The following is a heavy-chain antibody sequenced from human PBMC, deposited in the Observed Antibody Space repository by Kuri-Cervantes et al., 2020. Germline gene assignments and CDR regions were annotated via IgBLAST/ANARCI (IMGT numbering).Heavy chain of an antibody. CDR1: GFTFGDYA. Sequence: GESLKISCTASGFTFGDYAMSWFRQAPGKGLEWVSSISSSSSYIYYAASVKGRFTISRDNAKNSLYLQMNSLKTEDTAVYHCTRHHHPIAYCGGDCYRSEYFQHWGQGTLVTVSS. J-gene: IGHJ1*01. D-gene: IGHD2-21*02. V-gene: IGHV3-21*04. CDR2: ISSSSSYI. CDR3: TRHHHPIAYCGGDCYRSEYFQH.